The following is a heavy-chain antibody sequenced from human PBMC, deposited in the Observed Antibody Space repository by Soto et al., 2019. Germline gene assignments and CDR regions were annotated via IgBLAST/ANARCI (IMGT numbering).Heavy chain of an antibody. CDR2: IYHSGST. J-gene: IGHJ3*02. CDR1: GGSISSGGYS. D-gene: IGHD3-10*01. CDR3: ASALGDAFDI. V-gene: IGHV4-30-2*01. Sequence: SETLSLTCAVSGGSISSGGYSWSWIRQPPGKGLEWIGYIYHSGSTYYNPSLKSRVTISVDRSKNQFSLKLSSVTAADTAVYYCASALGDAFDIWGQGTMVTVSS.